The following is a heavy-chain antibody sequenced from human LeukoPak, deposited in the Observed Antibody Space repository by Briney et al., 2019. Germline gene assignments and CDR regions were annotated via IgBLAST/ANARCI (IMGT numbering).Heavy chain of an antibody. J-gene: IGHJ3*02. Sequence: GASVKVSCKASGGTFSSYAISWVRQAPGQGLEWMGGIIPIFGTANYAQKFQGRVTNTADESTSTAYMELSSLRSEDTAVYYCARTLSNFDWLCAFDIWGQGTMVTVSS. CDR2: IIPIFGTA. CDR3: ARTLSNFDWLCAFDI. V-gene: IGHV1-69*13. CDR1: GGTFSSYA. D-gene: IGHD3-9*01.